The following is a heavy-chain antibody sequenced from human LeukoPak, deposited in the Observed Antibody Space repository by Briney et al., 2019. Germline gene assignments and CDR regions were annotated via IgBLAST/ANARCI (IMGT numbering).Heavy chain of an antibody. CDR2: ICTTGMT. V-gene: IGHV4-4*07. Sequence: SETLSLTCSVSGGSINSYWWSWIRQPAGKGLEFIGRICTTGMTNYNPSLKSRVSMSVDTSKNQFYLELRSVTAAVTAVYFCARAGYTISSYRFDYWGQGALVTVSS. CDR1: GGSINSYW. D-gene: IGHD3-16*02. CDR3: ARAGYTISSYRFDY. J-gene: IGHJ4*02.